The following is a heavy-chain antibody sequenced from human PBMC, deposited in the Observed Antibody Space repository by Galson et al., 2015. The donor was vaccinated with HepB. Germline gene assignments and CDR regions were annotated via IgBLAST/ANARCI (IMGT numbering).Heavy chain of an antibody. D-gene: IGHD6-13*01. Sequence: SLRLSCAASGFTFSSYSMNWVRQAPGKGLEWVSSISSSSSYIYYADSVKGRFTISRDNAKNSLYLQMNSLRAEDTAVYYCARGAAAGTIYWFDPWGQGTLVTVSS. CDR1: GFTFSSYS. CDR3: ARGAAAGTIYWFDP. J-gene: IGHJ5*02. V-gene: IGHV3-21*01. CDR2: ISSSSSYI.